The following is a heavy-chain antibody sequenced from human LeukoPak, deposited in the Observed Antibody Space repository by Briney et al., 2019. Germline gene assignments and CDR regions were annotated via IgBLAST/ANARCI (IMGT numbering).Heavy chain of an antibody. Sequence: GGSLRLSCAASGFTFSSYAMSWVRQAPGKGLEWVSTISGSGSSTYHADSVKGRFTISRDNSKNTLYLQMNSLRAEDTAVYYCARGAYYYEDWGQGTLVTVSS. CDR2: ISGSGSST. CDR3: ARGAYYYED. CDR1: GFTFSSYA. J-gene: IGHJ4*02. D-gene: IGHD3-22*01. V-gene: IGHV3-23*01.